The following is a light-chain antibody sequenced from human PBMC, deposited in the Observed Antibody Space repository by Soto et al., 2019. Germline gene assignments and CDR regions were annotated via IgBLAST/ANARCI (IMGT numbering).Light chain of an antibody. J-gene: IGLJ1*01. CDR1: SRDVGGYNY. Sequence: QSVLTQPASVSGSPGQSITISCTGTSRDVGGYNYVSWYQHHPGKAPKLMIFDVSTRPSGVSNRFSGSKSGNTASLTISGLQPEDEADYYSSSYTTSNTRQIVFGTGTKVTVL. CDR2: DVS. V-gene: IGLV2-14*03. CDR3: SSYTTSNTRQIV.